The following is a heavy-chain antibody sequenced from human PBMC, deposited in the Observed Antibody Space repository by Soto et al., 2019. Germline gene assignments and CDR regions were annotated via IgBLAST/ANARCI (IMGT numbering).Heavy chain of an antibody. V-gene: IGHV3-33*01. J-gene: IGHJ6*02. Sequence: PGGSLRLSCAASGFTFSSYGMHWVRQAPGKGLEWVAVIWYDGSNKYYADSVKGRFTISRDNSKNTLYLQMNSLRAEDTAVYYCARCPKVRGVIITYYYGMDVWGQGTTVTVSS. CDR1: GFTFSSYG. D-gene: IGHD3-10*01. CDR3: ARCPKVRGVIITYYYGMDV. CDR2: IWYDGSNK.